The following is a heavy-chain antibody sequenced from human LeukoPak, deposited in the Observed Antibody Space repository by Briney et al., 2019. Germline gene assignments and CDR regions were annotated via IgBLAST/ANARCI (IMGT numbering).Heavy chain of an antibody. Sequence: AVKVSCKAAGCTFSSYAISLVRQAPGQGLEWMGGIIPIFGTANYAQEFQGRVTITVDESKSTAYTELSSLKSEETAVYYCARARLADCSSTSCYAWYSGYDRIDAFDIWGQGTMVTVSS. V-gene: IGHV1-69*13. D-gene: IGHD2-2*01. J-gene: IGHJ3*02. CDR1: GCTFSSYA. CDR2: IIPIFGTA. CDR3: ARARLADCSSTSCYAWYSGYDRIDAFDI.